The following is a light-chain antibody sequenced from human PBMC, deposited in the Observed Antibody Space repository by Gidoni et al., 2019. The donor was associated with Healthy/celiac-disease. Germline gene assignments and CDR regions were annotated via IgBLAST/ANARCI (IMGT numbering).Light chain of an antibody. CDR3: QQYNNWPQT. CDR2: GAS. Sequence: IVVTQSPANLSVSPGERATLSCRASQSVSSNLAWYQQKPGQAPRLLIYGASTRATGIPARFSGSGSGTEFTLTISSLQSEDFAVYYCQQYNNWPQTFGQGTKVEIK. J-gene: IGKJ1*01. CDR1: QSVSSN. V-gene: IGKV3-15*01.